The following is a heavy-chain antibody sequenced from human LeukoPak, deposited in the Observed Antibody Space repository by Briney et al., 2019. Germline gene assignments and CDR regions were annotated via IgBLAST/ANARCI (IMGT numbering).Heavy chain of an antibody. CDR1: GFTFTSYW. D-gene: IGHD6-19*01. V-gene: IGHV3-74*01. J-gene: IGHJ4*02. CDR3: ARAESSGWYEGLDY. Sequence: GGSLRLSCAASGFTFTSYWIHWVRQAPGKGLVWVSRIKGDESSTNYADSVKGRFTISRDNSKNTLYLQMNSLRPDDTALYSCARAESSGWYEGLDYWGQGTLVTVSS. CDR2: IKGDESST.